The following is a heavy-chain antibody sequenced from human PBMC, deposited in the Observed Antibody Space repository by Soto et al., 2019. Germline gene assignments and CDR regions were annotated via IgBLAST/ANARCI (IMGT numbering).Heavy chain of an antibody. CDR1: GASISGSYYY. CDR2: VFYTGFT. D-gene: IGHD1-20*01. V-gene: IGHV4-39*01. Sequence: SETLSLTCAVSGASISGSYYYWAWLRHSPGKGPEWLGSVFYTGFTSYNPSLESRVSVSVDTSKSQFSLKLSAVPAADTAVYYCATSQNGYNWNYFDHWGQGALVTVSS. J-gene: IGHJ4*02. CDR3: ATSQNGYNWNYFDH.